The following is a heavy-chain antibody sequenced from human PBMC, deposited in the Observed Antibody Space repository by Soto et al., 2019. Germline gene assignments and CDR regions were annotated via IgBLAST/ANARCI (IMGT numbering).Heavy chain of an antibody. CDR1: GFTFSNAW. D-gene: IGHD2-2*01. V-gene: IGHV3-15*07. CDR3: XXXXXXVVPAATPFDY. CDR2: IKSKTDGGTT. J-gene: IGHJ4*02. Sequence: EVQLVESGGGLVKPGGSLRLSCAASGFTFSNAWMNWVRQAPGKGLEWVGRIKSKTDGGTTDYAAPVKGRFTISRDDSKNTLYLXMNSLKTEDTXXXXXXXXXXXVVPAATPFDYWGQGTLVTVSS.